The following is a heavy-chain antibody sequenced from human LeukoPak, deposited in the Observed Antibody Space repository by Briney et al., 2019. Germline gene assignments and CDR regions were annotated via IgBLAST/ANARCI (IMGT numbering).Heavy chain of an antibody. J-gene: IGHJ3*02. CDR1: GGTFSSYA. CDR3: ATSRDVAAYAFDI. V-gene: IGHV1-69*05. CDR2: IIPIFGTA. Sequence: LVKVSCKASGGTFSSYAISWVRQAPGQGLEWMGRIIPIFGTANYAQKFQGRVTITTDESTSTAYMELSSLRSEDTAVYYCATSRDVAAYAFDIWGQGTMVTVSS.